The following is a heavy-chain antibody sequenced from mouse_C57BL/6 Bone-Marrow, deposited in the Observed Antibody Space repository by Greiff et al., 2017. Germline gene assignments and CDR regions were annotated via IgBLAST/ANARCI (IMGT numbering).Heavy chain of an antibody. D-gene: IGHD3-2*02. CDR1: GYTFTSYW. CDR2: IYPSDSET. V-gene: IGHV1-61*01. CDR3: AKSGLRGNYYDY. Sequence: QVQLQQPGAELVRPGSSVKLSCKASGYTFTSYWMDWVKQRPGQGLEWIGNIYPSDSETHYNQKFKDKATLTVDKSSITAYMQLSSLTSEDSAVFYGAKSGLRGNYYDYWGQGTTLTVSS. J-gene: IGHJ2*01.